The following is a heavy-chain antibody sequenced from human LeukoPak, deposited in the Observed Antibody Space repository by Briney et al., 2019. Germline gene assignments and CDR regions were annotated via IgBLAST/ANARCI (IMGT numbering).Heavy chain of an antibody. CDR3: AKDYYDILTGYLSY. J-gene: IGHJ4*02. D-gene: IGHD3-9*01. Sequence: GGSLRLSCAASGFSFSTYGMSWVRQAPGKGLEWVSAISGSGGSTNYADSVKGRFTISRDNSKNTLYLQMNSLRAEDTALYYCAKDYYDILTGYLSYWGQGTLVTVSS. CDR2: ISGSGGST. V-gene: IGHV3-23*01. CDR1: GFSFSTYG.